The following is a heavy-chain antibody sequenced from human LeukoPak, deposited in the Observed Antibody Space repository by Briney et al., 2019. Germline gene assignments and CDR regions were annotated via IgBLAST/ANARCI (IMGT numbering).Heavy chain of an antibody. CDR2: IWYDGSNK. J-gene: IGHJ4*02. Sequence: GGSLRLSCAASGFTFSSYGMHWVRQAPGKGLEWVAVIWYDGSNKYYADSVKGRFTISRDNAKNSLYLQMNSLRAEDTAVYYCARDGRGYSYGYGGARIVDYWGQGTLVTVSS. V-gene: IGHV3-33*01. CDR1: GFTFSSYG. CDR3: ARDGRGYSYGYGGARIVDY. D-gene: IGHD5-18*01.